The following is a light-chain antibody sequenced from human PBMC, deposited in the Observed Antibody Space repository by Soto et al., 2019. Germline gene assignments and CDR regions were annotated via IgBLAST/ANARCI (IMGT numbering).Light chain of an antibody. J-gene: IGKJ4*01. CDR2: GAS. V-gene: IGKV3-20*01. CDR3: QQYGSSPLT. CDR1: QSVSSSY. Sequence: EIVLTQSPGTLSLSPGERATLSCRASQSVSSSYLAWYQQKPGQAPRLLIDGASSRATGIPARFSGSGSGTDCTLTISRLEPEDFAVYYCQQYGSSPLTFGGGTKVEIK.